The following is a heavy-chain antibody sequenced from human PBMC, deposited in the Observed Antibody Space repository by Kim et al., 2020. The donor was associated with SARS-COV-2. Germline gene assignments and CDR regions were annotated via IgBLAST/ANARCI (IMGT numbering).Heavy chain of an antibody. CDR3: AVYCSGGGCWTDY. V-gene: IGHV4-31*02. D-gene: IGHD2-15*01. Sequence: YNPALKSRVTISGDTSKNQFALKLSSVCAENTAVYYCAVYCSGGGCWTDYWGQGTLGTVSS. J-gene: IGHJ4*02.